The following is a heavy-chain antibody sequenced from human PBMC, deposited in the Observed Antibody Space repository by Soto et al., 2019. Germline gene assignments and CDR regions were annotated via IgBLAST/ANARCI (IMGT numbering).Heavy chain of an antibody. V-gene: IGHV3-48*02. D-gene: IGHD3-16*02. J-gene: IGHJ3*02. CDR3: ASDLVMITFGGVIVDAAFDI. CDR2: ISSSSSTI. Sequence: GGSLRLSCAASGFTFSSYSMNWVRQAPGKGLEWVSYISSSSSTIYYADSVKGRFTISRDNANNSLYLQMNSLRDEDTAVYYCASDLVMITFGGVIVDAAFDIWGQGTMVTVSS. CDR1: GFTFSSYS.